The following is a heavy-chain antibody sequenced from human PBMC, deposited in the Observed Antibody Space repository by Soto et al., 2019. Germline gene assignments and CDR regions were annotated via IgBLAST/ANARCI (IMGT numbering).Heavy chain of an antibody. CDR3: ARGPGSYPDS. CDR1: GGSFSGYY. J-gene: IGHJ4*02. CDR2: INHSGST. Sequence: QVQLQQWGAGLLKPSETLSLTCAVYGGSFSGYYWSWIRQPPGKGLEWIGEINHSGSTNYNPYLKSRVNISVDTSKNQFSMKLSSVTAADTAVYYCARGPGSYPDSWGQGTLVTVSS. V-gene: IGHV4-34*01. D-gene: IGHD3-16*02.